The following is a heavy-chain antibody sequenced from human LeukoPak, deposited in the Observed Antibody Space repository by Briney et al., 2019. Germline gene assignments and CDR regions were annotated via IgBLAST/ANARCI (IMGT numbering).Heavy chain of an antibody. Sequence: GGSLRLSCAASGFTFSSYAMSWVRQAPGKGLEWVSAISGSGGSTYYADSVKGRFTISRDNSKNTLYLQMNSLRAEDTAVYYCAKREMATTDYYYYYYGMDVWGQGTTVTVSS. D-gene: IGHD5-24*01. J-gene: IGHJ6*02. CDR3: AKREMATTDYYYYYYGMDV. V-gene: IGHV3-23*01. CDR1: GFTFSSYA. CDR2: ISGSGGST.